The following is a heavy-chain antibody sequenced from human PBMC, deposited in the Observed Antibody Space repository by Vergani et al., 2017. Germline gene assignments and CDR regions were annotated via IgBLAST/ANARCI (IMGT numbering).Heavy chain of an antibody. Sequence: EVQLVQSGAEVKKPGESLKISCKGSGYSFTSYWIGWVRQMPGKGLEWMGIIYPGDSDTRYSPSVQGQVTISADKSISTAYLQWSSLKASDTAMYYCARLSEGRWLQLRWFDPWGQGTLVTVSS. CDR2: IYPGDSDT. CDR1: GYSFTSYW. V-gene: IGHV5-51*01. J-gene: IGHJ5*02. CDR3: ARLSEGRWLQLRWFDP. D-gene: IGHD5-24*01.